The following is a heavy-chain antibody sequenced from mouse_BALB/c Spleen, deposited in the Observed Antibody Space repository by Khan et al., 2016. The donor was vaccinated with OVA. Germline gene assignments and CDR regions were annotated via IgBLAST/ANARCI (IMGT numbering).Heavy chain of an antibody. J-gene: IGHJ4*01. V-gene: IGHV2-6-1*01. CDR3: ARQPYYHYNILDY. CDR1: GFSLTNYG. Sequence: VELVESGPGLAAPSQSLSITCTISGFSLTNYGVQWVRQPPGKGLEWLVVIWSDGSTTYNSALKSRLTITKDNSQSQVFLKMNSLQTDDTAIYFCARQPYYHYNILDYWGQGTSVTVSS. D-gene: IGHD2-4*01. CDR2: IWSDGST.